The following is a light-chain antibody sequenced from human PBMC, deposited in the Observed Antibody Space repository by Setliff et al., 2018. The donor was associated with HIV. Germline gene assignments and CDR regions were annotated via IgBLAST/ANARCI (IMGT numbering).Light chain of an antibody. CDR2: EDS. CDR3: CSYAGSSTWV. J-gene: IGLJ3*02. CDR1: GSDIGNYNP. V-gene: IGLV2-23*01. Sequence: QSVLTQPASVSGSPGQSITISCTGTGSDIGNYNPVSWYQQHPGKAPKLMIYEDSERPSGDSNRFSGSKSGNTASLTISGLQAEDEADYFCCSYAGSSTWVFGGGTK.